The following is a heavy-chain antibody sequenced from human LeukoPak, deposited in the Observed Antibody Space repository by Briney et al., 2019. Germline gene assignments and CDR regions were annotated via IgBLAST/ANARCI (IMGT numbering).Heavy chain of an antibody. J-gene: IGHJ4*02. V-gene: IGHV3-23*01. CDR1: GFTFSSYA. D-gene: IGHD1-7*01. CDR2: ISGSGGST. Sequence: GGSLRLSCAASGFTFSSYAMSWVREAPGKGREWVSAISGSGGSTYYADSAKGRFTISRDNSKNTLYLQMNSLRAEDTAVYYCAKERDWNYGGYFDYWGQGTLVTVSS. CDR3: AKERDWNYGGYFDY.